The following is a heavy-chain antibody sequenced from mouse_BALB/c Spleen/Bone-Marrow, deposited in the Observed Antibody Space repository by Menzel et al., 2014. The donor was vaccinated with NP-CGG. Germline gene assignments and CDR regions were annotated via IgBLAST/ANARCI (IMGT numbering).Heavy chain of an antibody. CDR1: GYTFTSYY. CDR2: INPSNGGT. D-gene: IGHD3-1*01. J-gene: IGHJ4*01. V-gene: IGHV1S81*02. CDR3: SRGLRDALDY. Sequence: QVQLQQSGAELVKPGASVKLSCKASGYTFTSYYMYWVKQRPGQDLEWFGEINPSNGGTNFNEKFKNKATLTVDKSSXTAYMQLSSLTSEDSAVYYCSRGLRDALDYWGQGTSVTVSS.